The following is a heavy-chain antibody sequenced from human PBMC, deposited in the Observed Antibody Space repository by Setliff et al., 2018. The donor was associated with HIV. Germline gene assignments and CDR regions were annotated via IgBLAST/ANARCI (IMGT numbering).Heavy chain of an antibody. CDR1: GFTFSSYW. Sequence: GGSLRLSCAGSGFTFSSYWMSWVRQAPGKGLEWVANIKQDGSEKYYVESVKGRFTISRDNANNSLYLQMKSLRAEDTAVYYCAKGPSAYYYDSSGYSGSGGAFQIWGQGTMVTVSS. V-gene: IGHV3-7*01. CDR3: AKGPSAYYYDSSGYSGSGGAFQI. J-gene: IGHJ3*02. CDR2: IKQDGSEK. D-gene: IGHD3-22*01.